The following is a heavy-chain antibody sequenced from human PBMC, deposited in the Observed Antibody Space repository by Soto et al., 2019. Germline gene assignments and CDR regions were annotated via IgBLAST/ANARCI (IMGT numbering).Heavy chain of an antibody. D-gene: IGHD6-6*01. CDR1: GFTFSSYG. J-gene: IGHJ4*02. Sequence: GGSLRLSCAASGFTFSSYGMHWVRQAPGKGLEWVAVIWYDGSNKYYADSVKGRFTISRDNSKNTLYLQMNSLRAEDTAVYYCARELIAARPGEVDYWGQGTLVTVS. CDR2: IWYDGSNK. CDR3: ARELIAARPGEVDY. V-gene: IGHV3-33*08.